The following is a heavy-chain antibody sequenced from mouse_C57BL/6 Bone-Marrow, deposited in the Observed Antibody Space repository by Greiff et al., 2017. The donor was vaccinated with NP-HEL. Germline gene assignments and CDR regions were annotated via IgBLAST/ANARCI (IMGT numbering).Heavy chain of an antibody. CDR1: GYTFTSYW. Sequence: QVHVKQSGAELVKPGASVKLSCKASGYTFTSYWMHWVKQRPGQGLEWIGNITPRNGGTNYIEKFKSKATLTVDKSSSTAYMQLSSLTSEDSAVYYCRYGNFRDWAMDYWGQGTSVTVSS. J-gene: IGHJ4*01. CDR2: ITPRNGGT. D-gene: IGHD2-1*01. CDR3: RYGNFRDWAMDY. V-gene: IGHV1-53*01.